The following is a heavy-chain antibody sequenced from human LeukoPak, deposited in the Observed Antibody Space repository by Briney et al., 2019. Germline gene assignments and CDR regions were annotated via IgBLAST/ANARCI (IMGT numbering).Heavy chain of an antibody. J-gene: IGHJ4*02. V-gene: IGHV4-59*08. D-gene: IGHD2/OR15-2a*01. CDR3: AGHHPRNTVDF. CDR2: ISDIGST. CDR1: GGSISSYY. Sequence: SETLCLTCTVSGGSISSYYWSWIRQPPGKGLEWIAYISDIGSTNYNPSLKSRVTISLDTSKNQFSLKLSSVTAADTAVYYCAGHHPRNTVDFWGQGTLVTVSS.